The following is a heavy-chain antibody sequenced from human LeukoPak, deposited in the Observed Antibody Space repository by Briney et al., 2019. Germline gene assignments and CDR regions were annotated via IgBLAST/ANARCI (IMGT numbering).Heavy chain of an antibody. Sequence: PSETLSLTCTVSGGSISSYYWSWIRQPPGKGLEWIGYIYYSGSTNYNPSLKSRVTISVDTSKNQFSLKLSSVTAADTAVYYCARPNKRRKGAFDIWGQGTMVTVSS. J-gene: IGHJ3*02. CDR1: GGSISSYY. CDR2: IYYSGST. CDR3: ARPNKRRKGAFDI. V-gene: IGHV4-59*12. D-gene: IGHD5-24*01.